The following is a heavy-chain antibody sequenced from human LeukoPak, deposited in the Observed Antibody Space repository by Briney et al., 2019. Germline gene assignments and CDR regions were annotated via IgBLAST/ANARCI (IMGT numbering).Heavy chain of an antibody. D-gene: IGHD3-3*01. Sequence: PGRSLRLSCAASGFTFDDYAMHWVRQAPGKGLEWVSGISWNSGSIGYADSVKGRFTISRDNAKNSLYLQMNSLRAEDTALYYCARDFDFWSAIWGQGTLVTVSS. J-gene: IGHJ4*02. CDR1: GFTFDDYA. V-gene: IGHV3-9*01. CDR3: ARDFDFWSAI. CDR2: ISWNSGSI.